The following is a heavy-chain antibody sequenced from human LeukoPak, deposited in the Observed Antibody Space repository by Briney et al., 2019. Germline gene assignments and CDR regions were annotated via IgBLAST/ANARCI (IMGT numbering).Heavy chain of an antibody. Sequence: GASVKVSCKACGYTFTGYYMHWVRQAPGQGLEWMGWINPNSGGTNYAQKFQGRVTMTRDTSISTAYMELSRLRSDDTAVYYCAGVGPSSYSGYDLGFDYWGQGTLVTVSS. CDR3: AGVGPSSYSGYDLGFDY. D-gene: IGHD5-12*01. V-gene: IGHV1-2*02. CDR1: GYTFTGYY. CDR2: INPNSGGT. J-gene: IGHJ4*02.